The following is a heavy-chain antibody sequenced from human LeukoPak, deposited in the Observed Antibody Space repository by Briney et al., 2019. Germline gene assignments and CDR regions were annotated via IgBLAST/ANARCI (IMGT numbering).Heavy chain of an antibody. CDR2: INHSGST. CDR1: GGSFSGYY. Sequence: SETLSLTCAVYGGSFSGYYWSWIRQPPGKGLEWIGEINHSGSTYYNPSLKSRVTISVDTSKNQFSLKLSSVTAADTAVYYCARDLTISPRGQGTLVTVSS. CDR3: ARDLTISP. D-gene: IGHD3-9*01. J-gene: IGHJ4*02. V-gene: IGHV4-34*01.